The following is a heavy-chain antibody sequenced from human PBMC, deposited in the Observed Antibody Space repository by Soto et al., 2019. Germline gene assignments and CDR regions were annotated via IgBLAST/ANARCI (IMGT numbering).Heavy chain of an antibody. CDR1: GYTFTTYD. CDR3: ARLRLDYDAFDI. V-gene: IGHV1-8*01. J-gene: IGHJ3*02. CDR2: MNPNSGNT. Sequence: QVQLVQSGAEVKKPGASVKVSCKASGYTFTTYDINWVRQATGQGPEWMGWMNPNSGNTDYAQKFQGRVTMTRNTSIVTAYRGLSSLRSEDTAVYYCARLRLDYDAFDIWGQGIMVTVSS. D-gene: IGHD4-17*01.